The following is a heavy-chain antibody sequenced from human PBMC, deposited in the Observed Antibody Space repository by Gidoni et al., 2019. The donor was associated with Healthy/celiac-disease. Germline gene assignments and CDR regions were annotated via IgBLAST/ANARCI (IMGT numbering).Heavy chain of an antibody. D-gene: IGHD3-22*01. CDR1: GFTSSNAW. CDR3: TTYQYYYDSSGYEYYFDY. CDR2: IKSKTDGGTT. Sequence: EVQLVESGGGLVQPGGSLRLSCAASGFTSSNAWLIWVRHAPGKGLEWVGCIKSKTDGGTTDYAAPVKGRFTISRDDSKNTLYLQMNSLKTEDTAVYYCTTYQYYYDSSGYEYYFDYWGQGTLVTVSS. J-gene: IGHJ4*02. V-gene: IGHV3-15*01.